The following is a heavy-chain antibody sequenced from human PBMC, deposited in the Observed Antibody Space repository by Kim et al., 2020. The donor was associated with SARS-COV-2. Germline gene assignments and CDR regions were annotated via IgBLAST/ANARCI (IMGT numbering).Heavy chain of an antibody. V-gene: IGHV4-31*03. J-gene: IGHJ4*02. Sequence: SETLSLTCTVSGGSISSGGYYWSWIRQHPGKGLEWIGYIYYSGSTYYNPSLKSRVTISVDTSKNQFSLKLSSVTAADTAVYYCARERHSIAVAGTFDYWGQGTLVTVSS. D-gene: IGHD6-19*01. CDR3: ARERHSIAVAGTFDY. CDR1: GGSISSGGYY. CDR2: IYYSGST.